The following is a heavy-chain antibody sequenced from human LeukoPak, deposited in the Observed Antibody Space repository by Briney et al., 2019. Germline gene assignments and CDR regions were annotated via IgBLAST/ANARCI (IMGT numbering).Heavy chain of an antibody. CDR2: INTDGSST. V-gene: IGHV3-74*01. CDR3: ARETAAAGTYYYYYMDV. Sequence: GGSLRLSCAASGFTFSSYWMHWVRQAPGKGLVWVSRINTDGSSTSYADSVKGRFTTSRDNAKNALYLQMNSLRAEDTAVYYCARETAAAGTYYYYYMDVWGKGTTVTVSS. J-gene: IGHJ6*03. CDR1: GFTFSSYW. D-gene: IGHD6-13*01.